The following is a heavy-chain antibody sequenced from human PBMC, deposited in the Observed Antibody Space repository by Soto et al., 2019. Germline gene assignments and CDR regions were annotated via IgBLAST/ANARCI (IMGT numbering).Heavy chain of an antibody. J-gene: IGHJ4*02. CDR1: GGSISSGGYY. CDR2: IYYSGST. CDR3: ARDEKKRWYFDY. V-gene: IGHV4-31*03. Sequence: TLSLTCTVSGGSISSGGYYWSWIRQHPGKGLEWIGYIYYSGSTYYNPSLKSRVTISVDTSKNQFSLKLSSVTAADTAVYYCARDEKKRWYFDYWGQGTLVTVSS. D-gene: IGHD6-13*01.